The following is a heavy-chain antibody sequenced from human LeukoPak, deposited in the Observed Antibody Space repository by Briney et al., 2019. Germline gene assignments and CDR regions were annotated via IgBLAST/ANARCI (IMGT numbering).Heavy chain of an antibody. Sequence: SVKVSCKASGGTFSSYAISWVRQAPGQGLEWMGRIIPIFGTANYAQKFQGRVTITTDESTSTAYMELSSLRSEDTAVYYCASIESERQLLLGAFDIWGQGTMVTVSS. CDR3: ASIESERQLLLGAFDI. CDR2: IIPIFGTA. J-gene: IGHJ3*02. CDR1: GGTFSSYA. D-gene: IGHD6-13*01. V-gene: IGHV1-69*05.